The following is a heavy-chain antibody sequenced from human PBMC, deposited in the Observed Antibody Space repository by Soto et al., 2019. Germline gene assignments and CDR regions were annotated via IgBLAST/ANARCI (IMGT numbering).Heavy chain of an antibody. CDR3: ANAVDYDSSGYYPIDY. Sequence: EVQLVESGGGLVQPGRSLRLSCAASGFTFDDYAMHWVRQAPGKGLEWVSGISWNSGSIGYADSVKGRFTISRDNAKNSLYLQMNSLRAEDTALYYCANAVDYDSSGYYPIDYWGQGTLVTVSS. CDR2: ISWNSGSI. D-gene: IGHD3-22*01. J-gene: IGHJ4*02. CDR1: GFTFDDYA. V-gene: IGHV3-9*01.